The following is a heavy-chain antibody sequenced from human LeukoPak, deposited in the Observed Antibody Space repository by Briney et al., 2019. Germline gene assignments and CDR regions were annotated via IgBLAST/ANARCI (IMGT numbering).Heavy chain of an antibody. V-gene: IGHV3-20*04. CDR1: GFTFHDHG. Sequence: PGGSLRLSCAASGFTFHDHGMSWVRQVPGKGLEWVSALNWNGDNTGYADSVKGRFTISRDNAKKSLYLQMNSLTAEDTAYYYCAREEGPYFDCWDQGTLVTVSS. CDR2: LNWNGDNT. CDR3: AREEGPYFDC. J-gene: IGHJ4*02.